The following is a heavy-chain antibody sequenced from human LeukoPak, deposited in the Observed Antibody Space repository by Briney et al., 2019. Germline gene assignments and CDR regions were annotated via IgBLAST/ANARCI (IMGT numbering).Heavy chain of an antibody. CDR2: ISGSGGST. V-gene: IGHV3-23*01. CDR3: AKDTSRGPLRFLEWLSPFDY. CDR1: GFTFSTYA. D-gene: IGHD3-3*01. J-gene: IGHJ4*02. Sequence: GGSLRLSCASSGFTFSTYAMNWVRQAPGKGLEWVSAISGSGGSTYYADSVKGRFTISRDNSTNTLYLQMNSLRAEDTAVYYCAKDTSRGPLRFLEWLSPFDYWGQGTLVTVSS.